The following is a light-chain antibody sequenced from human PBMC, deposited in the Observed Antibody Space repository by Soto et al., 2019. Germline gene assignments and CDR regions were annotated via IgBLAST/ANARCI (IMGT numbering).Light chain of an antibody. CDR1: QSVSNS. CDR2: DAS. Sequence: EIVLTQSPATLSLSPGDRASLSCRASQSVSNSLAWYQQRPGQAPRLLIHDASKRAAGIPARFSGSGSGTDFTLTISSLEPEDFAEYHCQQYNNWPQTFGQGTKVDTK. CDR3: QQYNNWPQT. V-gene: IGKV3-11*01. J-gene: IGKJ1*01.